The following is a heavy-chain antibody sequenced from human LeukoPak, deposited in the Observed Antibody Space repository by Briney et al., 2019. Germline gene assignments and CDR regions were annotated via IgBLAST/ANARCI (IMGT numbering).Heavy chain of an antibody. CDR3: ASTTVITRIDY. J-gene: IGHJ4*02. CDR1: GGSISSYY. Sequence: SETLSLTCTVSGGSISSYYWSWIRQPPAKGLEWIGYIYYSGSTNYNPSLKSRVTISVDTSKNQFSLKLSSVTAADTAVYYCASTTVITRIDYWGQGTLVTVSS. D-gene: IGHD4-17*01. V-gene: IGHV4-59*01. CDR2: IYYSGST.